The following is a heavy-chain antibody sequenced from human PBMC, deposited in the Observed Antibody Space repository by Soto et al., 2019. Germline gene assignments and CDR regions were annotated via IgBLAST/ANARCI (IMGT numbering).Heavy chain of an antibody. D-gene: IGHD1-1*01. J-gene: IGHJ5*02. CDR2: IYHSGST. Sequence: QLQLQESGSGLVRPSQTLSLTCAVSGGSISSGGYSWNWIRQPPGKGLEWIGYIYHSGSTLYNPSLKSPVPISVDKSKNQFSLKLSSVTAADTAVYYCARDQLEGNWFDPWGQGTLVTVSS. CDR3: ARDQLEGNWFDP. V-gene: IGHV4-30-2*01. CDR1: GGSISSGGYS.